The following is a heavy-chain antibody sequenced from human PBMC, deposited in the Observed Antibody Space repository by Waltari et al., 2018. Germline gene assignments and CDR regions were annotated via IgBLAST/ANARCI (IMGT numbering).Heavy chain of an antibody. D-gene: IGHD2-15*01. CDR3: ARVIRKGIGVVVDAFDI. Sequence: QVQLVQSGAEVKKPGASVKVSCKASGYTFTSYDINWVRQATGQGLEWMGWRNPNSGNTGYAQKFQGRVTITRNTSISTAYMELSSLRSEDTAVYYCARVIRKGIGVVVDAFDIWGQGTMVTVSS. CDR2: RNPNSGNT. J-gene: IGHJ3*02. V-gene: IGHV1-8*03. CDR1: GYTFTSYD.